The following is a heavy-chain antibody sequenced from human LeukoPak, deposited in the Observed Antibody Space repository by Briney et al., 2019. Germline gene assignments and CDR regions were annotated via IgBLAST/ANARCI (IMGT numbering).Heavy chain of an antibody. J-gene: IGHJ5*02. CDR2: IYYSGST. Sequence: SETLSLTCTVSGGSISSYYWSWIRQPPGKGLEWIGYIYYSGSTNYNPSLKSRVTISVDTSKHQFSLKLSSVTAADTAVYYRARLGGTTLRPYNWFDPWGQGTLVTVSS. D-gene: IGHD2-15*01. CDR1: GGSISSYY. V-gene: IGHV4-59*08. CDR3: ARLGGTTLRPYNWFDP.